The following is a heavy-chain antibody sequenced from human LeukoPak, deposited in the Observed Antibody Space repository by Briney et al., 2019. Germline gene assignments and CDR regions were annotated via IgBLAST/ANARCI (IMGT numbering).Heavy chain of an antibody. Sequence: GGPLRLSCAASGFTLSTHWMRWVRQAPRKGLEWVANINHDSSEKNYVDSVKGRFTISRDNAKNSLYLQMSSLRAEDTAVYYCARDVTTIEKMTEDYWGQGTLVTVSS. CDR2: INHDSSEK. J-gene: IGHJ4*02. CDR1: GFTLSTHW. D-gene: IGHD2-21*02. V-gene: IGHV3-7*01. CDR3: ARDVTTIEKMTEDY.